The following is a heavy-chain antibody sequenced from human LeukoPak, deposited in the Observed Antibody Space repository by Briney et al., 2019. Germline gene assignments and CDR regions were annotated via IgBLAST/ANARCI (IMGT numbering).Heavy chain of an antibody. CDR1: GFAFSSYA. CDR3: ARGRVAGPDY. J-gene: IGHJ4*02. CDR2: ISGSGGST. V-gene: IGHV3-23*01. Sequence: GGSLRLSCAASGFAFSSYAMSWVRQAPGKGLEWVSAISGSGGSTYYADSVKGRFTISRDNSKNTLYLQMSSLRAEDTAVYYCARGRVAGPDYGGQGTLVTVSS. D-gene: IGHD6-19*01.